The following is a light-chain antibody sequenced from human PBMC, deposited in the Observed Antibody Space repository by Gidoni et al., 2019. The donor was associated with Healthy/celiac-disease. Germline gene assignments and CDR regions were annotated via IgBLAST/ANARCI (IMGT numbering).Light chain of an antibody. V-gene: IGLV1-44*01. Sequence: QSVLTQPPSASGNPGQRVTISCSGSSSNIGSNTVNWYQQLPGTAPKLLIYNNNQRPSGVPDRFSGSESGTSASLAVSGLQSEDEADYYCAAWDDSLNGPVFGGGTKLTVL. CDR3: AAWDDSLNGPV. J-gene: IGLJ2*01. CDR1: SSNIGSNT. CDR2: NNN.